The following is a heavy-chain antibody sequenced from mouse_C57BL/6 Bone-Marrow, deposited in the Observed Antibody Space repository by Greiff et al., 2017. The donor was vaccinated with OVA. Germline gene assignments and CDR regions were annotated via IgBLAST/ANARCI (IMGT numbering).Heavy chain of an antibody. V-gene: IGHV5-17*01. J-gene: IGHJ1*03. CDR1: GFTFSDYG. D-gene: IGHD4-1*01. CDR3: ASLNWDGYWYFDV. Sequence: EVNVVESGGGLVKPGGSLKLSCAASGFTFSDYGMHWVRQAPEKGLEWVAYISSGSSTIYYADTVKGRFTISRDNAKNTLFLQMTSLRSEDTAMYYCASLNWDGYWYFDVWGTGTTVTVSS. CDR2: ISSGSSTI.